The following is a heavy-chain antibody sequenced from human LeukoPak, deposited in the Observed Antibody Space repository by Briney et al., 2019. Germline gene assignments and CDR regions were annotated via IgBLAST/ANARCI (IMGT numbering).Heavy chain of an antibody. CDR3: ARDLLPYGSGSYLIGDY. CDR1: GFTFSSYA. Sequence: GGSLRLSCAASGFTFSSYAMSWVRQAPGKGLEWVSAISGSGGSTYYADSVKGRLTISRDNSKNTLWLQMNGLRVEDTAVYYCARDLLPYGSGSYLIGDYWAQGTLVTVSS. CDR2: ISGSGGST. J-gene: IGHJ4*02. D-gene: IGHD3-10*01. V-gene: IGHV3-23*01.